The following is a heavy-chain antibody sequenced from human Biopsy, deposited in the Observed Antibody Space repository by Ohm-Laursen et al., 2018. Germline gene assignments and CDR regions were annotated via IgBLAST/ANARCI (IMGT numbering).Heavy chain of an antibody. V-gene: IGHV4-59*07. CDR1: GASFSGDY. D-gene: IGHD3-10*01. Sequence: SDTLSLTCTVSGASFSGDYWSWIRQSPGRGLEWIGSISEGGSTYYNPSLRGRVTISVDASKNQFSLRLTSVTAADTAVYYCVRGGSGSFPFDYWGPGTLVTVSS. CDR2: ISEGGST. J-gene: IGHJ4*02. CDR3: VRGGSGSFPFDY.